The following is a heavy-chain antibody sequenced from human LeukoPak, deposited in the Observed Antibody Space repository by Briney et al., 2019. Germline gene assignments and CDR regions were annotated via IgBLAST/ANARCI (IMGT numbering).Heavy chain of an antibody. D-gene: IGHD4-17*01. J-gene: IGHJ5*02. CDR2: ISGSGGST. CDR1: GFTFSSYA. Sequence: PGGSLRLSCAASGFTFSSYAMSWVRQAPGKGLEWVSAISGSGGSTYYADSVKGRFTISRDNSKNTLYLQMNSLRVEDTAIYYCARAVYGDFVNNWFDPWGQGTLVTVSS. CDR3: ARAVYGDFVNNWFDP. V-gene: IGHV3-23*01.